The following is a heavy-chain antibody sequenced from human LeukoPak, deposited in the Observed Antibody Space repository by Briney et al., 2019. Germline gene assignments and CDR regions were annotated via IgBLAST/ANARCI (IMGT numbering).Heavy chain of an antibody. D-gene: IGHD3-10*01. Sequence: SVKVSCKASGGTFSSYAISWVRQAPGQGLEWMGGIIPIFGTANYAQKFQGRVTITADGSTSTAYMEVSSLRSEDTAVYYCATYYPITMVRGVIRRAGAFDIWGQGTMVTVSS. J-gene: IGHJ3*02. CDR1: GGTFSSYA. CDR2: IIPIFGTA. CDR3: ATYYPITMVRGVIRRAGAFDI. V-gene: IGHV1-69*01.